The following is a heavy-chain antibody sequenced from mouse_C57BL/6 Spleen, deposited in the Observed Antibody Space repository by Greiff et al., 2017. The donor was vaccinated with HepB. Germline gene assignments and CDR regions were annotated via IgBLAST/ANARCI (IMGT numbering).Heavy chain of an antibody. V-gene: IGHV1-4*01. CDR1: GYTFTSYT. J-gene: IGHJ3*01. CDR2: INPSSGYT. Sequence: VQLKESGAELARPGASVKMSCKASGYTFTSYTMHWVKQRPGQGLEWIGYINPSSGYTKYNQKFKDKATLTADKSSSTAYMQLSSLTSEDSAVYYCASWDDGSFAYWGQGTLVTVSA. D-gene: IGHD2-3*01. CDR3: ASWDDGSFAY.